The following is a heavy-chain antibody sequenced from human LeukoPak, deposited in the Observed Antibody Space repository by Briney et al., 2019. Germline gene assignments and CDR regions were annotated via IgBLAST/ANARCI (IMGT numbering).Heavy chain of an antibody. CDR1: GYTFNGYY. J-gene: IGHJ4*02. CDR3: ATSSGWKSNIDY. D-gene: IGHD6-19*01. V-gene: IGHV1-2*02. CDR2: INPNSGGT. Sequence: ASVKVSCKASGYTFNGYYIHWVRQAPGQGLEWMGWINPNSGGTNYAQKFQGRVTMTRDTSISTAYMELSRLRSDDTAVFYCATSSGWKSNIDYWGQGTLITVSS.